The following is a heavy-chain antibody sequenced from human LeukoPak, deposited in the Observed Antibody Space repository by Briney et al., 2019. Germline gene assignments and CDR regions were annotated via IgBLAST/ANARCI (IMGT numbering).Heavy chain of an antibody. CDR1: GFTFSSYG. CDR3: AKDIRGYSYGPFDY. J-gene: IGHJ4*02. CDR2: IWYDGSNK. Sequence: GGSLRLSCAASGFTFSSYGMHWVRQAPGKWLEWVAVIWYDGSNKYYADSVKGRFTISRDNSKNTLYLQMNSLRAEDTAVYYCAKDIRGYSYGPFDYWGQGTLVTVSS. V-gene: IGHV3-33*06. D-gene: IGHD5-18*01.